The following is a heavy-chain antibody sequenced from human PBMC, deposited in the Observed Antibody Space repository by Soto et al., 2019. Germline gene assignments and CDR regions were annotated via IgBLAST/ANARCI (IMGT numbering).Heavy chain of an antibody. CDR3: AKGLQQLVLEYFDY. CDR1: GFTFSSYG. V-gene: IGHV3-30*18. D-gene: IGHD6-13*01. CDR2: ISYDGSNK. Sequence: GGSLRLSCAASGFTFSSYGMHWVRQAPGKGLEWVAVISYDGSNKYYADSVKGRFTISRDNSKNTLYLQMNSLRAEDTAVYYCAKGLQQLVLEYFDYWGQGTLVTVSS. J-gene: IGHJ4*02.